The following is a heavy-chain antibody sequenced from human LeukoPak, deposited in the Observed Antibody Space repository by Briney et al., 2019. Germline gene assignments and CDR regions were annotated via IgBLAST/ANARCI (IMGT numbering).Heavy chain of an antibody. CDR3: ATGSYYYDSSGYPFDY. V-gene: IGHV1-24*01. CDR1: GYTLTELS. CDR2: FYPEDGET. Sequence: ASVKVSCKVSGYTLTELSMHWVRQAPGKGLEWMGGFYPEDGETIYAQKFQGRVTMTEDTSTDTAYMELSSLRSEDTAVYYCATGSYYYDSSGYPFDYWGQGTLVTVSS. J-gene: IGHJ4*02. D-gene: IGHD3-22*01.